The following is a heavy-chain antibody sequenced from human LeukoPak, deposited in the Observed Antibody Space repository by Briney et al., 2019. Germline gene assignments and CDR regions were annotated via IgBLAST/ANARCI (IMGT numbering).Heavy chain of an antibody. CDR2: IYYSGST. J-gene: IGHJ4*02. CDR3: ARASGYSYGYSFDY. Sequence: SETLSLTCTVSGGSISSGDYYWSWIRQPPGKGLEWIGYIYYSGSTYYNPSLKSRVTISVDTSKNQFSLKLSSVTAADTAVYYCARASGYSYGYSFDYWGQGTLVIVSS. V-gene: IGHV4-30-4*01. D-gene: IGHD5-18*01. CDR1: GGSISSGDYY.